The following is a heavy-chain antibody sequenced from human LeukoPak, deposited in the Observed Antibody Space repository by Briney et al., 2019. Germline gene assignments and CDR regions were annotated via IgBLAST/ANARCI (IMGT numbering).Heavy chain of an antibody. J-gene: IGHJ4*02. CDR3: ARKGVAVAGTIYFDY. Sequence: SETLSLTCAVYGGSFSDYYWSWIRQAPGKGLEWIGEINHSGSTNYNPSLKSRVTMSVDTSKNQFSLKLSSVTAADTAVYYCARKGVAVAGTIYFDYWGQGTLVTVSS. V-gene: IGHV4-34*01. D-gene: IGHD6-19*01. CDR1: GGSFSDYY. CDR2: INHSGST.